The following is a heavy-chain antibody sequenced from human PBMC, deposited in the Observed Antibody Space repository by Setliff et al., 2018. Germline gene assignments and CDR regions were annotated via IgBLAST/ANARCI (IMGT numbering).Heavy chain of an antibody. V-gene: IGHV3-48*04. Sequence: GGSLRLSCAASGFTFSSYSLNWVRQAPGKGLEWVSYISTGGGMINYAASVRGRFTISRDNAKNSLYLQMNSLRAEDTAVYYCARDGGEYWGQGTLVTVSS. CDR1: GFTFSSYS. CDR3: ARDGGEY. J-gene: IGHJ4*02. CDR2: ISTGGGMI. D-gene: IGHD3-10*01.